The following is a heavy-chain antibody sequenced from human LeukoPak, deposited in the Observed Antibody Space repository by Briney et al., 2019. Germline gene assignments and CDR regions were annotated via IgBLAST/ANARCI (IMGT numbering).Heavy chain of an antibody. CDR3: AKDLFTMVRGVVDY. CDR1: GFTFSSYG. J-gene: IGHJ4*02. Sequence: GGSLRLSCAASGFTFSSYGMHWVRQAPGKGLEWVAVISYDGSNKYYADSVKGRFTISRDNSKNTLYLQMNSLRAEDTALYYCAKDLFTMVRGVVDYWGQGTLVTVSS. D-gene: IGHD3-10*01. CDR2: ISYDGSNK. V-gene: IGHV3-30*18.